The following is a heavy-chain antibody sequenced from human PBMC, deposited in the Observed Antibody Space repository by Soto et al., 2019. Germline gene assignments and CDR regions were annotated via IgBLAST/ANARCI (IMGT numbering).Heavy chain of an antibody. CDR3: ARGSSSWFDP. Sequence: QVQLVQSGAEVKKPGASVKVSCKASGYIFTSYGITWVRQAPGQGLEWMGWISAYNNNTNYAQNLQXIVXMXTDTSTTTAYMELRSLRSDDTAVYYCARGSSSWFDPWGQGTLVSISS. CDR2: ISAYNNNT. V-gene: IGHV1-18*01. J-gene: IGHJ5*02. CDR1: GYIFTSYG. D-gene: IGHD6-6*01.